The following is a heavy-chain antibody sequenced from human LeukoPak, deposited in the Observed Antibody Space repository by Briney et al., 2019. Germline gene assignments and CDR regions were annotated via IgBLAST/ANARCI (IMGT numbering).Heavy chain of an antibody. CDR2: IYTSGST. D-gene: IGHD6-19*01. Sequence: SETLSLTCTVSGGSISSGSYYWSWIRQPAGKGLEWIGRIYTSGSTNYNPSLKSRVTISVDTSKNQFSLKLSSVTAADTAVYYCARAGFSGGAYYFDYRGQGTLVTVSS. V-gene: IGHV4-61*02. J-gene: IGHJ4*02. CDR3: ARAGFSGGAYYFDY. CDR1: GGSISSGSYY.